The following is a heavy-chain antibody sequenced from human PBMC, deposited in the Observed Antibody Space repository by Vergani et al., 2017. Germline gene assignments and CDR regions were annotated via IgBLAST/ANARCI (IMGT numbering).Heavy chain of an antibody. CDR1: GYTFTSYG. J-gene: IGHJ4*02. CDR2: ISAYNGNT. D-gene: IGHD3-3*01. Sequence: QVQLVQSGAEVKKPGASVKVSCKASGYTFTSYGISWVRQAPGQGLEWMGWISAYNGNTNYAQKLQGRVTISVDTSKNQFSLKLSSVTAADTAVYYCARGGRRGVRGGLGYWGQGTLVTVSS. CDR3: ARGGRRGVRGGLGY. V-gene: IGHV1-18*01.